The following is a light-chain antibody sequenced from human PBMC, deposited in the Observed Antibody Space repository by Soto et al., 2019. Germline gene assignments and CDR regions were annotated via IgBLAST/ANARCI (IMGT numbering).Light chain of an antibody. CDR1: QSIKTW. V-gene: IGKV1-5*01. CDR2: DAS. Sequence: GDRVTITCRASQSIKTWLAWYQRKPGRAPNLLIYDASSLQSGVPSRFSGSGSGTEFTLTISSPQPDDSATYYCQQYESYSWTFGQGTKVEIK. J-gene: IGKJ1*01. CDR3: QQYESYSWT.